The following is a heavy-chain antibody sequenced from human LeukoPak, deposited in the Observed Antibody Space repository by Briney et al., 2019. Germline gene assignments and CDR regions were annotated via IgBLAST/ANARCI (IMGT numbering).Heavy chain of an antibody. V-gene: IGHV4-59*01. CDR1: GGSISNYY. CDR3: ARGRGGYNYYDY. J-gene: IGHJ4*02. CDR2: IFYSGST. D-gene: IGHD5-24*01. Sequence: TSETLSLTCTVSGGSISNYYWSWIRQPPGKGLEWIGYIFYSGSTNYNPSLKSRVTISVDTSKNQFSLKLSSVTAADTAVYYCARGRGGYNYYDYWGQGTLVTVSS.